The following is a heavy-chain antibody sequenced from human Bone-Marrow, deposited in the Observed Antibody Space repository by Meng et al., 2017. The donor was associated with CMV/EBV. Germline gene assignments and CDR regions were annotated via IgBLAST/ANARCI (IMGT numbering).Heavy chain of an antibody. J-gene: IGHJ4*02. CDR1: GGSFSGYY. CDR2: INHSGST. D-gene: IGHD2-15*01. CDR3: ARDNGGYCSGGSCHSYNY. Sequence: SETLSLTCAVYGGSFSGYYWSWIRQPPGKGLEWIGEINHSGSTNYNPSLKSRVTISVDTSKNQFSLKLSSVTAADTAVYYCARDNGGYCSGGSCHSYNYWGQGTLVTVSS. V-gene: IGHV4-34*01.